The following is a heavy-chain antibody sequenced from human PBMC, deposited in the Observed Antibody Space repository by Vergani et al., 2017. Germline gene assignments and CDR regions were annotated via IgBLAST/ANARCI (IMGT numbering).Heavy chain of an antibody. D-gene: IGHD1-1*01. V-gene: IGHV3-11*04. J-gene: IGHJ6*02. CDR3: AKNPGISTTRHYYAMDV. CDR1: GFKFSDHY. Sequence: LEESGGGSVKPGGSLRLSCAASGFKFSDHYMSWIRQAPGKGLEWVSHISPGASTVSYTDSVTGRFTVSRDNDNNSLTLDMTTLRFEDTAFYYCAKNPGISTTRHYYAMDVWGQGTTVTVSS. CDR2: ISPGASTV.